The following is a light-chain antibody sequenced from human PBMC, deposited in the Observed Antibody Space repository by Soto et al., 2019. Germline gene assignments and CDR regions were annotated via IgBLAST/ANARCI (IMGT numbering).Light chain of an antibody. V-gene: IGKV1-39*01. Sequence: DIQMTQSPSSLSASVGDRVTITCRASQSIRNNLNWYQQKPGKAPKLLIYAASTLQSGVLSRFSGGGSGTDFTLTIGSLQPEDLTTYYCQQTYSTPRGAFGQGTKVEFE. CDR1: QSIRNN. J-gene: IGKJ1*01. CDR3: QQTYSTPRGA. CDR2: AAS.